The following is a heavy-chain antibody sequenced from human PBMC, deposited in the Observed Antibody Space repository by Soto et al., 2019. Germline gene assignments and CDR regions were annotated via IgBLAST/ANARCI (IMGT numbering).Heavy chain of an antibody. J-gene: IGHJ4*02. D-gene: IGHD2-8*01. V-gene: IGHV4-4*02. CDR3: ARLVYDTRLNYMYFDF. CDR1: GVSISSGNW. CDR2: IFHEGTA. Sequence: SETLSLTCAVSGVSISSGNWWTWVRQTPQRGLEYIGEIFHEGTANYYPSFERRVATSVDTSKNQFSPKLTSVTAVDTAIYFCARLVYDTRLNYMYFDFWGQGALVTVSS.